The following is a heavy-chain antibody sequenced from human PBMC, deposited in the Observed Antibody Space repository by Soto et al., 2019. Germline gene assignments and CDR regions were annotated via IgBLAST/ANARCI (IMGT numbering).Heavy chain of an antibody. Sequence: VGSLRLSCAASGFTFSSYGMHWVRQAPGKGLEWVAVIWYDGSNKYYADSVKGRFTMSRDNAQNSLYLQMDSLRAEDTAVYYCARDSGYASGGSVNHYLDYWGHGTLVTVSS. CDR1: GFTFSSYG. CDR2: IWYDGSNK. V-gene: IGHV3-33*01. D-gene: IGHD3-10*01. J-gene: IGHJ4*01. CDR3: ARDSGYASGGSVNHYLDY.